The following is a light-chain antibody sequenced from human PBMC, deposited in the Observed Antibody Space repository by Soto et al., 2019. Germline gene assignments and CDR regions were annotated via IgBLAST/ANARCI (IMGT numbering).Light chain of an antibody. CDR2: AAS. J-gene: IGKJ3*01. CDR1: QSISSY. Sequence: DIQMTQSPSSLSASVGDRVTITCRASQSISSYLNWYQQKPGKAPKLLIYAASSLQSGVPSRFSGSGSGTDFTLIISGLQPEDVATYYCQKYNSAPRTFGPGT. CDR3: QKYNSAPRT. V-gene: IGKV1-39*01.